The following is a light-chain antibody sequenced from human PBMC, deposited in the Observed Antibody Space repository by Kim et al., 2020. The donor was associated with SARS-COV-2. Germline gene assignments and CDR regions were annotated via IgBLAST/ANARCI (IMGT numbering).Light chain of an antibody. Sequence: WRPGDRATQSGRDRQGVGSNLACYQQKRGQAPRLLSQDTSHRAAGITDRFSGRGSGTDFTLTISSLEPEDFAVYYCQQRSKWVLSFGGGTKVDIK. V-gene: IGKV3D-11*01. J-gene: IGKJ4*01. CDR2: DTS. CDR3: QQRSKWVLS. CDR1: QGVGSN.